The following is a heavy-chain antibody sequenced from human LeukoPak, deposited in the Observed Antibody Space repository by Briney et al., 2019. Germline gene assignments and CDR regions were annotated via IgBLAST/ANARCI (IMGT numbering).Heavy chain of an antibody. CDR1: GFTFDDYG. CDR2: ISWNSGSI. CDR3: AKLRYSNGWYYFDY. J-gene: IGHJ4*02. V-gene: IGHV3-9*01. D-gene: IGHD6-19*01. Sequence: GGSLRLSCAASGFTFDDYGMHWVRQAPGKGLEWVSGISWNSGSIGYVDSVKGRFTISRDNAKNSLYLQTNSLRAEDTALYYCAKLRYSNGWYYFDYWGQGTLVTVSS.